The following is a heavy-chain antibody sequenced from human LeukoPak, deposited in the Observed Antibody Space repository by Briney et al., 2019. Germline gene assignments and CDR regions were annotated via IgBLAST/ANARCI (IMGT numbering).Heavy chain of an antibody. J-gene: IGHJ4*02. V-gene: IGHV3-33*08. CDR2: IWYDGTNK. D-gene: IGHD3-10*01. CDR3: ARDDYRRTYYYGSGHEGYFDY. CDR1: GFTVSSNY. Sequence: GSLRLSCAASGFTVSSNYMSWVRQAPGKGLEWVAVIWYDGTNKYYADSVKGRFTISRDNSKNTLYLQMNSLRAEDTAVYHCARDDYRRTYYYGSGHEGYFDYWGQGTLVTVSS.